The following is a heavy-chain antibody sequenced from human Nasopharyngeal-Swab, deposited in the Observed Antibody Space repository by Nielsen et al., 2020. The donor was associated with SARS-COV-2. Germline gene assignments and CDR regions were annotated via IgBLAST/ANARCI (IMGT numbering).Heavy chain of an antibody. CDR1: GFTFDDYA. D-gene: IGHD5/OR15-5a*01. V-gene: IGHV3-66*01. J-gene: IGHJ4*02. CDR2: IYSGGST. Sequence: GESLKISCAASGFTFDDYAMHWVRQVPGKGLEWVSVIYSGGSTYYADSVKGRFTISRDNSKNTLYLQMNSLRAEDTAVYYCARGFASSLRWGQGTLVTVSS. CDR3: ARGFASSLR.